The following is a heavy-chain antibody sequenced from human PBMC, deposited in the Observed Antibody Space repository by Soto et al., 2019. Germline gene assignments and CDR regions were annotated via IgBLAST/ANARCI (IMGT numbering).Heavy chain of an antibody. D-gene: IGHD6-6*01. CDR2: INPSGGST. Sequence: QVQLVQSGAEVKKPGASVKVSCKASGYTFTSYYMHWVRQAPGQGLECMGIINPSGGSTSYAQKFQGRVTMTRDTSTSTVYMEPSSLRSEDTAVYYCARVGRSRSSSSRSSTFYFDYWGQGTLVTVSS. V-gene: IGHV1-46*03. CDR3: ARVGRSRSSSSRSSTFYFDY. J-gene: IGHJ4*02. CDR1: GYTFTSYY.